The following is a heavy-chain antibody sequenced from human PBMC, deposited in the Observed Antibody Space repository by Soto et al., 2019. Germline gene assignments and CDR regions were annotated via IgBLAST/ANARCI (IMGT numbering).Heavy chain of an antibody. CDR2: IGSSGTTI. CDR3: ARDKYFDFWTNPLDVPYYYGMDV. Sequence: PGGSLRLSCAASGLTFSDHYMSWIRQAPGKGLEWLSYIGSSGTTIFYADSVKGRFTISRDNDKNSIYLEMNSLRAEDTAVYYCARDKYFDFWTNPLDVPYYYGMDVWGQGTTVTVSS. V-gene: IGHV3-11*01. CDR1: GLTFSDHY. J-gene: IGHJ6*02. D-gene: IGHD3-3*01.